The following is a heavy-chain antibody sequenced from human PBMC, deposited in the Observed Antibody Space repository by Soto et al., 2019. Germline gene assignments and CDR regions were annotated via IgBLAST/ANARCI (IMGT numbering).Heavy chain of an antibody. Sequence: GASVKVSCKASGYTFTGYYMHWVRQAPGQGLEWMGWINPNSGGTNYAQKFQGRVTMTRDTSISTAYMELSRLRSDDTAVYYCARVPTDYYGSGSRDYWGQGTLVTVPS. V-gene: IGHV1-2*02. J-gene: IGHJ4*02. CDR3: ARVPTDYYGSGSRDY. CDR1: GYTFTGYY. D-gene: IGHD3-10*01. CDR2: INPNSGGT.